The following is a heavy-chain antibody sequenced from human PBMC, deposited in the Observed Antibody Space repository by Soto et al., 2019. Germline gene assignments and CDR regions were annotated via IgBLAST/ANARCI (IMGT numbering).Heavy chain of an antibody. CDR2: IYYSGRT. V-gene: IGHV4-39*01. CDR1: SGSISSTSYY. CDR3: ARQTSNWVLYNWFDP. Sequence: SETLSLTCTVSSGSISSTSYYWGWIRQPPGKGLEWIGSIYYSGRTYYNPSLKSRVTISVDTAKNQSSLKLSSVTAADTAVYYCARQTSNWVLYNWFDPWGQGTLVTVSS. J-gene: IGHJ5*02. D-gene: IGHD6-13*01.